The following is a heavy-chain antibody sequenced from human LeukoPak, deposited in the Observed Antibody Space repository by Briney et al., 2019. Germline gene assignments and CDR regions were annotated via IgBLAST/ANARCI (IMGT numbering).Heavy chain of an antibody. J-gene: IGHJ4*02. Sequence: GGSLRLSCAASGFTFDDYAMPWVRQAPGKGLEWVSGISWNSGSIGYADSVKGRFTISRDNAKNSLYLQMNSLRAEDTAVYYCARDREAILWFGESHFDYWGQGTLVTVSS. V-gene: IGHV3-9*01. CDR2: ISWNSGSI. CDR1: GFTFDDYA. CDR3: ARDREAILWFGESHFDY. D-gene: IGHD3-10*01.